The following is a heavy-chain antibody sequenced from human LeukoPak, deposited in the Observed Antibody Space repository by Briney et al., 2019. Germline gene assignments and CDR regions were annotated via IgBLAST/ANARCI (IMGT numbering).Heavy chain of an antibody. CDR1: GGSFSGYY. CDR3: ARETSQKGAHYMDV. CDR2: IYYSGST. Sequence: SETLSLTCAVYGGSFSGYYWSWILQPPGKGLEWLGYIYYSGSTNYNPSLKSRVTISVDTSKNQFSLKLSSVTAADTAVYYCARETSQKGAHYMDVWGKGTTVTISS. V-gene: IGHV4-59*01. D-gene: IGHD3-16*01. J-gene: IGHJ6*03.